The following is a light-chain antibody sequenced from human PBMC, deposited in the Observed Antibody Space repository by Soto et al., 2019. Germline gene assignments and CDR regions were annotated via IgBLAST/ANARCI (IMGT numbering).Light chain of an antibody. Sequence: DIQMTQSPSSLSASVGDRVTITCRASQSISIYLNWYQQKPGKAPNLLIYAASSLQGGVPSRFSGNGVGTDFTLTISSLQPEEFATYYCQQSYSVPLTFGGGAKVDIK. CDR1: QSISIY. CDR2: AAS. CDR3: QQSYSVPLT. V-gene: IGKV1-39*01. J-gene: IGKJ4*01.